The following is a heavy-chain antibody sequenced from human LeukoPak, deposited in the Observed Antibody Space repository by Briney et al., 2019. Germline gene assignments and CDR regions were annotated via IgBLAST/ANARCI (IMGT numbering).Heavy chain of an antibody. J-gene: IGHJ5*02. V-gene: IGHV3-30*18. CDR1: GFTFSSYG. CDR3: AKDAPPRYYYDSSGLATTNWFDP. CDR2: ISYDGSNE. Sequence: GGSLRLSCAASGFTFSSYGMHWVRQAPGKGLEWVAVISYDGSNEYYADSVKGRFTISRDNSENTLYLQMNSLRAEDTAVYYCAKDAPPRYYYDSSGLATTNWFDPWGQGTLVTVSS. D-gene: IGHD3-22*01.